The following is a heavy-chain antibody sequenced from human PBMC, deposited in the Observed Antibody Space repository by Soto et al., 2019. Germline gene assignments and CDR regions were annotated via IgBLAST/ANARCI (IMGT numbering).Heavy chain of an antibody. V-gene: IGHV3-21*01. CDR2: ISSSSSYI. J-gene: IGHJ6*02. Sequence: GGSLRLSCAASGFTFSSYSMNWVRQAPGKGLEWVSSISSSSSYIYYADSVKGRFTISRDNAKNSLYLQMNSLRAEDKALYYCARERVLRHFDCPIAGCYGMDVWGQGTMVTVSS. CDR1: GFTFSSYS. D-gene: IGHD3-9*01. CDR3: ARERVLRHFDCPIAGCYGMDV.